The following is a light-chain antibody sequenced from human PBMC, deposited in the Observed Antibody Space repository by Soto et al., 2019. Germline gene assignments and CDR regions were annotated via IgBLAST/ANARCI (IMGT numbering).Light chain of an antibody. Sequence: ELVMTQSPATLSVSPGERATLSCRASQSVSSNLAWYQQKPGQAPRLLIYRASTRATGIPVRFSGSGSGTDFTLTISSLQSEDFAVYYCQHYNNWPPWTFGQGNKVEIK. V-gene: IGKV3-15*01. CDR2: RAS. J-gene: IGKJ1*01. CDR3: QHYNNWPPWT. CDR1: QSVSSN.